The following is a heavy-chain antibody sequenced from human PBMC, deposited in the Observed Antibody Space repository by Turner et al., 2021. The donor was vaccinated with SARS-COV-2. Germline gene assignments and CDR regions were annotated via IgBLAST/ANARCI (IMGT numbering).Heavy chain of an antibody. Sequence: QLQLQESGPGLVKPSETLSLTCTVSGGSISSSSYYWGWSRQPPGKGLEWIGSIYYSGSTYYNPSLKSRGTISVDTSKNQFSLKLSSVTAADTAVYYCARHKGDYDSSELLGWGQGTLVTVSS. J-gene: IGHJ4*02. D-gene: IGHD3-22*01. CDR1: GGSISSSSYY. CDR3: ARHKGDYDSSELLG. V-gene: IGHV4-39*01. CDR2: IYYSGST.